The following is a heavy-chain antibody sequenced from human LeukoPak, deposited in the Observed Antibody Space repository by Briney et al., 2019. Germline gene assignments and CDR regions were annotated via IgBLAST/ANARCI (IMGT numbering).Heavy chain of an antibody. CDR1: GGSFSGYY. Sequence: SETLSLTCAVYGGSFSGYYWSWIRQPPGKGLEWIGEINHSGSTNYNPSLKSRVTMSVDTSKNQFSLKLSSVTAADTAVYYCARDGPATMVRDSPLDYWGQGTLVTVSS. D-gene: IGHD3-10*01. CDR2: INHSGST. V-gene: IGHV4-34*01. J-gene: IGHJ4*02. CDR3: ARDGPATMVRDSPLDY.